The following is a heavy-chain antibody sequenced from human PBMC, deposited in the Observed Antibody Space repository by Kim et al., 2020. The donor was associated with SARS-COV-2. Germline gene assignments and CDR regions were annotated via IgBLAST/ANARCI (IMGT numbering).Heavy chain of an antibody. CDR1: GYTFSSFG. CDR2: ISAYNGKT. Sequence: ASVKVSCKASGYTFSSFGVSWMRQAPGQGLEWMGWISAYNGKTNYAQIFQGRVTMTTDTSTNTAYMELRSLRSDDTAMYYCARDKIAVRPGWFDPWGQGT. J-gene: IGHJ5*02. V-gene: IGHV1-18*01. D-gene: IGHD6-6*01. CDR3: ARDKIAVRPGWFDP.